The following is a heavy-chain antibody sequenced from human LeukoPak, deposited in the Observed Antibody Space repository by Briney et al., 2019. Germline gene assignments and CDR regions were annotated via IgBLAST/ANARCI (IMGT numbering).Heavy chain of an antibody. Sequence: ASVKVSCKASGYTFTSYYLSWVRQAPGQGPEWMGWISAYSGNTNYAQKLQGRVTMTTDTSTSTAYMELRSLRSDDTAVYYCARASLTKDIVVVPAARGNWFDPWGQGTLVTVSS. CDR2: ISAYSGNT. CDR3: ARASLTKDIVVVPAARGNWFDP. J-gene: IGHJ5*02. CDR1: GYTFTSYY. V-gene: IGHV1-18*01. D-gene: IGHD2-2*01.